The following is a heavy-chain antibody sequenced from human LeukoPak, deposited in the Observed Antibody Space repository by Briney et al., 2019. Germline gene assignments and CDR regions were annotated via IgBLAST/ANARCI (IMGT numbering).Heavy chain of an antibody. J-gene: IGHJ3*02. CDR3: ARDDRHDASDI. Sequence: SETLSLTCTVSGGSISSYYWSWIRQPPGKGLEWIGYIYYSGSTNYNPSLKSRVTISVDTSKNQFSLQLSSVTAADTAVYYCARDDRHDASDIWGQGTMVTVSS. CDR1: GGSISSYY. V-gene: IGHV4-59*01. CDR2: IYYSGST.